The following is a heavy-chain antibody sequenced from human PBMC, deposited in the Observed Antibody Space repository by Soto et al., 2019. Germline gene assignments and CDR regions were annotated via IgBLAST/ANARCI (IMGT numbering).Heavy chain of an antibody. Sequence: QVQLVQSGAEVKKPGASVKVSCKASGYTFTSYDINWVRQATGQGLEWMGWMNPNSGNTGYAQKFQGRVTMTRNTSISTAYIELSSLRSEDTAVYYCASGMYSSSWYYYYYGMDVWGQGTTVTVSS. D-gene: IGHD6-13*01. J-gene: IGHJ6*02. V-gene: IGHV1-8*01. CDR1: GYTFTSYD. CDR2: MNPNSGNT. CDR3: ASGMYSSSWYYYYYGMDV.